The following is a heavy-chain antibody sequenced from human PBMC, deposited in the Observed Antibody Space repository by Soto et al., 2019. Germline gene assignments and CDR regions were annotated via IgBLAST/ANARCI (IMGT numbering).Heavy chain of an antibody. Sequence: GESLKISCKGSGYSFTSYWIGWVRQMPGKGLEWMGIIYPGDSDTRYSPSFQGQVTISADKSISTAYLQWSSLKASDTAMYYCARRGSIAARRGPYYYYYMDVWGKGTTVTVSS. CDR2: IYPGDSDT. D-gene: IGHD6-6*01. CDR1: GYSFTSYW. V-gene: IGHV5-51*01. CDR3: ARRGSIAARRGPYYYYYMDV. J-gene: IGHJ6*03.